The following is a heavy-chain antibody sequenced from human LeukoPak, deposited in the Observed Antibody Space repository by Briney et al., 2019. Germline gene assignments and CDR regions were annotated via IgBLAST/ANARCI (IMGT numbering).Heavy chain of an antibody. Sequence: TSETLSLTCAVYGGSFSGYYWSWIRQPPGKGLEWIGEINHSGSTNYNPSLKSRVTISVDTSKNQFSLKLSSVTAADTAVYYCARVDTAAASYDYWGQGTLVTVSS. CDR1: GGSFSGYY. J-gene: IGHJ4*02. CDR3: ARVDTAAASYDY. V-gene: IGHV4-34*01. CDR2: INHSGST. D-gene: IGHD6-13*01.